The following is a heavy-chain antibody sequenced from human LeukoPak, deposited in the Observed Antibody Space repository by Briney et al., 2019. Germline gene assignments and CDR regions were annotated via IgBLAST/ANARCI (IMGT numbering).Heavy chain of an antibody. CDR3: AKDNVAAAGRYFDY. J-gene: IGHJ4*02. V-gene: IGHV3-30*18. CDR1: GFTFSNYG. D-gene: IGHD6-13*01. CDR2: ISYDGSNK. Sequence: GGSLRLSCAASGFTFSNYGMHWVRQAPGKGLEWVALISYDGSNKYFVDSVKGRFTISRDNSKNTLYLQMHSLRAEDTAVYYCAKDNVAAAGRYFDYWGQGTLVTVSS.